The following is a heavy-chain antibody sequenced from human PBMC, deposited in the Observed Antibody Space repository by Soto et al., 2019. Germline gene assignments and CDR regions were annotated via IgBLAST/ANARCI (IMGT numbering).Heavy chain of an antibody. J-gene: IGHJ6*02. Sequence: SETLSLTCTVSGGSISSGDYYWSWIRQPPGKGLEWIGYIYYSGSTYYNPSLKSRVTISVDTSKNQFSLKLSSVTAADTAVYYCAKEHVSITIFGVNGMDVWGQGTMVTV. V-gene: IGHV4-30-4*01. D-gene: IGHD3-3*01. CDR1: GGSISSGDYY. CDR2: IYYSGST. CDR3: AKEHVSITIFGVNGMDV.